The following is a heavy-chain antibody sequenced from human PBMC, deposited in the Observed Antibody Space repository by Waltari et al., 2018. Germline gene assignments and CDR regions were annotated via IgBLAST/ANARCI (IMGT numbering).Heavy chain of an antibody. CDR2: IYYSGST. Sequence: QLQLQESGPGLVKPSETLSLTCTVSGGSISSSSYYWGWIRQPPGKGLEWIGSIYYSGSTHYHPALKSRVTISVDTSKNQFSLKLSSVTAADTAVYYCARGLSNYDILTGYYSDGMDVWGQGTTVTVSS. CDR1: GGSISSSSYY. D-gene: IGHD3-9*01. J-gene: IGHJ6*02. CDR3: ARGLSNYDILTGYYSDGMDV. V-gene: IGHV4-39*01.